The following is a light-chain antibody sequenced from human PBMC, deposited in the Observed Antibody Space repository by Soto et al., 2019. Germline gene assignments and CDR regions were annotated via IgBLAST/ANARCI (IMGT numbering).Light chain of an antibody. CDR1: QSISSW. CDR2: KAS. V-gene: IGKV1-5*03. CDR3: QQYNSWT. Sequence: DIQMTQSPSTLSASVGDRVTITCRASQSISSWLAWYQQKPGKAPMLLIYKASSLESGVPSRFSGSGSGTEFTLTISRLQPDDFATYYCQQYNSWTFGQGTKVEIK. J-gene: IGKJ1*01.